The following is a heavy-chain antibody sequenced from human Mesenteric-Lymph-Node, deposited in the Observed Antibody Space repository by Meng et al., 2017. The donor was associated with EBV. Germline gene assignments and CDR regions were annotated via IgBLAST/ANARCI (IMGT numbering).Heavy chain of an antibody. CDR2: IYHSGSA. Sequence: QGQRQRSGPGLVKPSGPLSPTCAVSGGYSSTYNWWSWVRQPPGKGLEWIGEIYHSGSANYNPSLRSRVTMSVDKSKNQFSLKLTSVTAADTAVYYCAKVDGSGRTNWFDPWGQGTLVTVSS. J-gene: IGHJ5*02. CDR1: GGYSSTYNW. D-gene: IGHD3-10*01. CDR3: AKVDGSGRTNWFDP. V-gene: IGHV4-4*02.